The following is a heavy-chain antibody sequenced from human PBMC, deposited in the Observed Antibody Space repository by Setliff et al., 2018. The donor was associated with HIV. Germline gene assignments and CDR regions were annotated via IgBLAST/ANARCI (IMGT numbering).Heavy chain of an antibody. CDR1: GGSISSHY. CDR2: IYYSGST. Sequence: SETLSLTCTVSGGSISSHYWSWIRQPPGKGLEWIGSIYYSGSTNYNPSLKSRVTISVDTSKNQFSLKLSSVTAADTAVYYCARDFSPERVSDAFDIWGQGTMVTVSS. CDR3: ARDFSPERVSDAFDI. D-gene: IGHD1-1*01. J-gene: IGHJ3*02. V-gene: IGHV4-59*11.